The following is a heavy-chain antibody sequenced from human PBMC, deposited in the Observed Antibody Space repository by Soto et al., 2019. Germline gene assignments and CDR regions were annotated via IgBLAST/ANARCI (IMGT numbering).Heavy chain of an antibody. J-gene: IGHJ4*02. CDR1: GFRLSIFG. Sequence: HPGGSLRLSCTASGFRLSIFGMHWVRQAPGKGLEWVAVISYDGSEKHYADSVKGRFTISRDNSKNTLYLQMNSLRAEDTAVYYCATTGYFDYWGQGTLVTVSS. CDR3: ATTGYFDY. CDR2: ISYDGSEK. V-gene: IGHV3-33*08.